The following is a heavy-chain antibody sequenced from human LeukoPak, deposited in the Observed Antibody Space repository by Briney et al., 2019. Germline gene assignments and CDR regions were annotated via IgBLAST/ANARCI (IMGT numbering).Heavy chain of an antibody. Sequence: GGSLRLSCAASGFTFGSYWMSWVRQAPGKGLEWVANIKQDGSEKYYVDSVEGRFTISRDNAKNSLYLQMNSLRAEDTAVYYCARESYYGSGSYYNLADYYYGMDVWGQGTTVTVSS. CDR3: ARESYYGSGSYYNLADYYYGMDV. J-gene: IGHJ6*02. CDR2: IKQDGSEK. V-gene: IGHV3-7*01. CDR1: GFTFGSYW. D-gene: IGHD3-10*01.